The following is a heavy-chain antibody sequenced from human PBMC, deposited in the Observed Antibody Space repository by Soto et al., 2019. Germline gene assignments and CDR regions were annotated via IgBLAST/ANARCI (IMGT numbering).Heavy chain of an antibody. V-gene: IGHV3-23*01. CDR1: GFTFSSHA. CDR3: ATTPYDFWSSGQYDFDH. CDR2: ISGSGRTT. D-gene: IGHD3-3*01. Sequence: EVQLLDSGGGSVQPGGSLRLSCAASGFTFSSHAMSWVRQAPGKGLECVSGISGSGRTTFYADSVKGRFTISRDNSKKTLYLQMNSLRAEDTAVYYCATTPYDFWSSGQYDFDHWGQGTLVTVSS. J-gene: IGHJ4*02.